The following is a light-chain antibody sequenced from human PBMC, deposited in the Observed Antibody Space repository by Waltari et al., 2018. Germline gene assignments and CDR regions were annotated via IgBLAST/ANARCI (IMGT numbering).Light chain of an antibody. CDR1: KLAAKY. CDR2: QDS. J-gene: IGLJ2*01. Sequence: SYELPQPPSVSVSPGQTASITCSGDKLAAKYACWYQQKPGQSPVLVIYQDSKRPSGIPERFSGSNSGNTATLTISGTQAMDEADYYCQAWDSSTVVFGGGTKLTVL. CDR3: QAWDSSTVV. V-gene: IGLV3-1*01.